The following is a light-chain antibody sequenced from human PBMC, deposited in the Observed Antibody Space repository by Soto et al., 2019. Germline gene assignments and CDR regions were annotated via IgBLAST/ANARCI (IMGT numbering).Light chain of an antibody. V-gene: IGKV2-28*01. CDR3: LQVLQPPLT. J-gene: IGKJ4*02. CDR1: QSLLHSNGYNY. Sequence: DIVMTQSPLSLPVTPGEPASISCRSSQSLLHSNGYNYLDWYLQKPGQSPQLLIYLGSNRASGVPDRFSGSGSGTEFTLKISRVEAEDVGVYYCLQVLQPPLTFGGGTKVEIK. CDR2: LGS.